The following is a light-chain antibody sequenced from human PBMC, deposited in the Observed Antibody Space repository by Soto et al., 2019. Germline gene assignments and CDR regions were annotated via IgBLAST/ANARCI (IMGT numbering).Light chain of an antibody. Sequence: QSALTQPPSASGSPGQSVTISCTGTSSDVGGYKYVSWYQHHPGKAPKVVIYEVTKRPSGVPDSFSGYQSGNTASLTVSGLQAEDEADYYCSSYGGTNNVVFGGGTKLTVL. V-gene: IGLV2-8*01. CDR1: SSDVGGYKY. CDR3: SSYGGTNNVV. CDR2: EVT. J-gene: IGLJ2*01.